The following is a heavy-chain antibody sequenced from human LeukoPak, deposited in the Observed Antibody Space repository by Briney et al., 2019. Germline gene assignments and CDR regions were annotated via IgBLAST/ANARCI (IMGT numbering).Heavy chain of an antibody. CDR1: GGSITSTTYY. CDR3: ARHAYYDFWSGYYTHANWFDP. D-gene: IGHD3-3*01. Sequence: SETLSLTCSLSGGSITSTTYYWGWIRQPPGKGLEWIGSSYYSGNTYYNPSLESRVTISLDTSRKQFSLKLSSVTAADTAVYYCARHAYYDFWSGYYTHANWFDPWGQGTLVTVSS. CDR2: SYYSGNT. J-gene: IGHJ5*02. V-gene: IGHV4-39*01.